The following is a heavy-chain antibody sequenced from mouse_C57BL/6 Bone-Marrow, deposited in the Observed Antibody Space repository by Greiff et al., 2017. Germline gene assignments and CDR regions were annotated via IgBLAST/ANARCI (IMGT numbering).Heavy chain of an antibody. CDR2: INPNNGGT. V-gene: IGHV1-18*01. Sequence: VQLKQSGPELVKPGASVKIPCKASGYTFTDYNMDWVKQSHGKSLEWIGDINPNNGGTIYNQKFKGKATLTVDKSSSTAYMELRSLTSEDTAVYYSARSDYDGSSYGAYWGQGTLVTFSA. CDR1: GYTFTDYN. D-gene: IGHD1-1*01. J-gene: IGHJ3*01. CDR3: ARSDYDGSSYGAY.